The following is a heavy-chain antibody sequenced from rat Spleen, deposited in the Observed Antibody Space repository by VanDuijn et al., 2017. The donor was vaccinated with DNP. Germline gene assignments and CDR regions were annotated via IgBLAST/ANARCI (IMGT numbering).Heavy chain of an antibody. CDR3: TTDFERGY. CDR2: ISASAGST. CDR1: GFTFSNYG. Sequence: EVQLVESGGGLVQPGRSLKLSCVASGFTFSNYGMAWVRQAPKKGLEWVASISASAGSTSYRDSVKGRFTISRENAKSTLYLQMDSLRSEDTATYYCTTDFERGYWGQGVMVTVSS. D-gene: IGHD1-11*01. V-gene: IGHV5-19*01. J-gene: IGHJ2*01.